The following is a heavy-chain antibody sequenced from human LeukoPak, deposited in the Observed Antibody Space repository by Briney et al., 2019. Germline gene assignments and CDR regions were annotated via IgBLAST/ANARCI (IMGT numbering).Heavy chain of an antibody. Sequence: PSETLSLTSTVSGGSISSYYWSWIRQPPGKGLGWIGYIYYSGSTNYNPSLKSRVTISVDTSKNQFSLNLSSVTAADTALYYCASSIAVAGYYYGMDVWGQGTTVTVSS. CDR3: ASSIAVAGYYYGMDV. CDR1: GGSISSYY. CDR2: IYYSGST. J-gene: IGHJ6*02. D-gene: IGHD6-19*01. V-gene: IGHV4-59*01.